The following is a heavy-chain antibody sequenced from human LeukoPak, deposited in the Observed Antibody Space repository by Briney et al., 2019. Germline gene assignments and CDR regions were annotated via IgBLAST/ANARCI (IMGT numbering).Heavy chain of an antibody. D-gene: IGHD2-21*01. J-gene: IGHJ3*01. CDR2: ISAYNGDT. CDR3: ARAGYCGDAGCRGGSAFDV. Sequence: ASVKVSCKASGYTFTSYGISWVRQAPGQGLECMGWISAYNGDTRYAQILQGRFTVTTDTSTSTAYMELRSLTYDDTAVYYCARAGYCGDAGCRGGSAFDVWGQGTMVTVSS. CDR1: GYTFTSYG. V-gene: IGHV1-18*01.